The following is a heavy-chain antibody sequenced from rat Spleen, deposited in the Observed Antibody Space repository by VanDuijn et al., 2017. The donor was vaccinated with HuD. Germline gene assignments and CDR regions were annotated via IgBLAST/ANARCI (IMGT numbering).Heavy chain of an antibody. D-gene: IGHD5-1*01. CDR3: AGELGSYFDY. CDR1: GFSLTDYS. J-gene: IGHJ2*01. CDR2: MRYDGDT. Sequence: QVQLKESGPGLVQPSQTLSLTCTVSGFSLTDYSVHWVRQPPGKGLEWMGRMRYDGDTYYNSALKSRLSISRDTSKSQVFLTMSSLKTEDTATYYCAGELGSYFDYWGQGVMVTVSS. V-gene: IGHV2S30*01.